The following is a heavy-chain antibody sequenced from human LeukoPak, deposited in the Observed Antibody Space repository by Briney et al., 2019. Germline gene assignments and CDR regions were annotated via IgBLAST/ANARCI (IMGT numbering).Heavy chain of an antibody. CDR1: GGSISSSSYY. Sequence: SETLSLTCTVSGGSISSSSYYWGWIRQPPGKGLEWIGSIYDSGSTYYNPSLKRRVTISVDTSKNQFSLKLSSVTAADTAVYYCASAPIRITIFGVANNWFDPWGQGTLVTVSS. J-gene: IGHJ5*02. V-gene: IGHV4-39*01. CDR3: ASAPIRITIFGVANNWFDP. D-gene: IGHD3-3*01. CDR2: IYDSGST.